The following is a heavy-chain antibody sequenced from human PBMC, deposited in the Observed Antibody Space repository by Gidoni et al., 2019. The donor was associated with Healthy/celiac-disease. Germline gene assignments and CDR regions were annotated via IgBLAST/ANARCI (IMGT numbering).Heavy chain of an antibody. CDR3: TKGRLQTSYYFDS. J-gene: IGHJ4*02. CDR2: LSYDGTNK. V-gene: IGHV3-30*18. CDR1: GFPFRNFN. D-gene: IGHD1-1*01. Sequence: QVQLVESGGGVVQPGRSLRPSCAAAGFPFRNFNMHWVRQAPGKGLEWVARLSYDGTNKDYAASVRGRFTISRDNSKNVVYLQMNSLRPEDTAIYYCTKGRLQTSYYFDSWGQGTLVTVSS.